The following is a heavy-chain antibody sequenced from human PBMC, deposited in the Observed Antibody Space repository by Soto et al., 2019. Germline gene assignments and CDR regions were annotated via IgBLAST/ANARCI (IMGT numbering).Heavy chain of an antibody. D-gene: IGHD3-16*02. Sequence: SETLSLTCTVSGGSISSGGYYRSWIRQHPGKGLEWIGYIYYSGSTYYNPSLKSRVTISVDTSKNQFSLKLSSVTAADTAVYYCARAYDYVWGSYRYTGPMSFDYWGQGTLVTVSS. V-gene: IGHV4-31*03. CDR2: IYYSGST. J-gene: IGHJ4*02. CDR1: GGSISSGGYY. CDR3: ARAYDYVWGSYRYTGPMSFDY.